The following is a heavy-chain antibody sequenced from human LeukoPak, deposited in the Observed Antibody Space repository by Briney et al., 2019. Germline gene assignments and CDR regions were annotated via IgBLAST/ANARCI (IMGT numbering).Heavy chain of an antibody. D-gene: IGHD3-3*01. J-gene: IGHJ6*03. Sequence: ASVKVSCKASGGTFSSYAISWVRQAPGQGLEWMGGIIPIFGTANYAQKFQGRVTITADKSTSTAYMELSSLTSEDTAVYYCARGNYYDLYYYYMDVWGKGTTVTVSS. CDR2: IIPIFGTA. CDR1: GGTFSSYA. CDR3: ARGNYYDLYYYYMDV. V-gene: IGHV1-69*06.